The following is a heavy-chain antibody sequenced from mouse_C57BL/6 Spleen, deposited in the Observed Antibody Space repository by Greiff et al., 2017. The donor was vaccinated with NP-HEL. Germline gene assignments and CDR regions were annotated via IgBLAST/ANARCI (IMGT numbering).Heavy chain of an antibody. D-gene: IGHD1-1*01. Sequence: EVQLVESGEGLVKPGGSLKLSCAASGFTFSSYAMSWVRQTPEKRLEWVAYISSGGDYIYYADTVKGRFTISRDNARNTLYLQMSSLKSEDTAMYYCTRENGSSYYFDYWGQGTTLTVSS. J-gene: IGHJ2*01. CDR1: GFTFSSYA. V-gene: IGHV5-9-1*02. CDR2: ISSGGDYI. CDR3: TRENGSSYYFDY.